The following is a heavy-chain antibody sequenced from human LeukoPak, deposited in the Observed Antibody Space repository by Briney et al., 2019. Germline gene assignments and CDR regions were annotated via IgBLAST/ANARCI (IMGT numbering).Heavy chain of an antibody. CDR3: ARQSPFYDFWSGYYGNWFDP. CDR1: GGSISSSSYY. V-gene: IGHV4-39*01. J-gene: IGHJ5*02. Sequence: SETLSLTCTVSGGSISSSSYYWGWIRQPPGKGLEWIGSIYYSGSTYYNPSLKSRVTISVDTSKNQFSLKLSSVTAADTAVYYCARQSPFYDFWSGYYGNWFDPWGQGTLVTVSS. D-gene: IGHD3-3*01. CDR2: IYYSGST.